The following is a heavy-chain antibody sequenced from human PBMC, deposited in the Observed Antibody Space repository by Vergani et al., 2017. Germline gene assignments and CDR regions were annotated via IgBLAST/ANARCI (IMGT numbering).Heavy chain of an antibody. V-gene: IGHV3-20*04. D-gene: IGHD3-3*01. CDR2: INWNGGST. Sequence: EVQLVESGGGVVRPGGSLRLSCAASGFTFYDYGMSWVRQAPGKGLEWVSGINWNGGSTGYADSVKGRFTISRDNAKNSLYLQMNSLRAEDTALYYCARERNAYYDFWSGYYTQYYFDYWGQGTLVTVSS. J-gene: IGHJ4*02. CDR1: GFTFYDYG. CDR3: ARERNAYYDFWSGYYTQYYFDY.